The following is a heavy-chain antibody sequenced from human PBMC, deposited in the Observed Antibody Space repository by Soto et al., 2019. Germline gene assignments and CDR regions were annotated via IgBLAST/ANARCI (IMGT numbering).Heavy chain of an antibody. CDR3: AMARRSNGSTWRPPDY. J-gene: IGHJ4*01. D-gene: IGHD6-13*01. CDR1: GFTFSSYT. CDR2: ISYDGNNK. Sequence: GGSLRLSCAASGFTFSSYTMHWVRQAPGKGLEWVAVISYDGNNKYYADSVKGRFTISRDNSKNTLYLQMNSLRAEDTAMYYCAMARRSNGSTWRPPDYWGQGTLVPVSS. V-gene: IGHV3-30-3*01.